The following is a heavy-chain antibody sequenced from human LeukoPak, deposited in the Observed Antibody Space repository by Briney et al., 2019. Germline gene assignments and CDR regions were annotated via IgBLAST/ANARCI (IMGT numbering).Heavy chain of an antibody. CDR1: GGSISSYY. CDR3: ARHPAHYYYYYMDV. J-gene: IGHJ6*03. CDR2: IYTSGST. Sequence: SETLSLTCTVSGGSISSYYWSWVRQPAGKGLEWIGRIYTSGSTNYNPSLKSRVTMSVDTSKNQFSLKLSSVTAADTAVYYCARHPAHYYYYYMDVWGKGTTVTVSS. V-gene: IGHV4-4*07.